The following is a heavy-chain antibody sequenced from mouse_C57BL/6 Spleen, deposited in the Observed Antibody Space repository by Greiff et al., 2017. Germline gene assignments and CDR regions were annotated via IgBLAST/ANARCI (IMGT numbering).Heavy chain of an antibody. Sequence: EVMLVESGGGLVKPGGSLKLSCAASGFTFSSYTMSWVRQTPEKRLEWVATISGGGGNTYYPDSVKGRFTISRDNAKNTLYLQMSSLRSEDTALYYCARHRGTTVVRYFDVWGTGTTVTVSS. CDR1: GFTFSSYT. V-gene: IGHV5-9*01. CDR3: ARHRGTTVVRYFDV. D-gene: IGHD1-1*01. J-gene: IGHJ1*03. CDR2: ISGGGGNT.